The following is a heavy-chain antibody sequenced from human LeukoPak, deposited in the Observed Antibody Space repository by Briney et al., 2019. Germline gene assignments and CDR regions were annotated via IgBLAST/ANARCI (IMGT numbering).Heavy chain of an antibody. CDR1: GGSISSYY. V-gene: IGHV4-59*01. Sequence: SETLSRTCTVSGGSISSYYWSWLRQPPGKGLEWIGYIYYSGSTNYNPSLKSRVTISVDTSKNQFSLKRSPVTAADTAVYYFGRDPGFCSGGSCYPRRYNWFVPWGQGTLVTVCS. CDR2: IYYSGST. D-gene: IGHD2-15*01. J-gene: IGHJ5*02. CDR3: GRDPGFCSGGSCYPRRYNWFVP.